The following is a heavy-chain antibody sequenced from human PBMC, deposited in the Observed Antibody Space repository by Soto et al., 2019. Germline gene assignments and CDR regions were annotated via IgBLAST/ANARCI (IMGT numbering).Heavy chain of an antibody. CDR1: GGSISSSSYY. CDR2: IYYSGST. J-gene: IGHJ5*02. V-gene: IGHV4-39*01. D-gene: IGHD2-15*01. Sequence: QLQLQESGPGLVKPSETLSLTCTVSGGSISSSSYYWGWIRQPPGKGLEWIGSIYYSGSTYYNPSLPLRVTMPADTSTNQFSLKLSAVPAAAPAVYYCARNVVVVAASFWFDPWGQGTLVTVSS. CDR3: ARNVVVVAASFWFDP.